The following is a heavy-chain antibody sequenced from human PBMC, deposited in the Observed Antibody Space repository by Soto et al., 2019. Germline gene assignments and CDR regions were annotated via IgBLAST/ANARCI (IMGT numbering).Heavy chain of an antibody. J-gene: IGHJ6*02. D-gene: IGHD6-6*01. CDR3: ARHRFSIAAWRRYYYYGMDV. Sequence: PGESLKISCKGSGCSFTSYWIIWVRQMPGKGLEWMGRIDPSDSYTNYSPSFQGHVTISADKSISTAYLQWSSLKASDTAMYYCARHRFSIAAWRRYYYYGMDVWGQGTTVTVSS. V-gene: IGHV5-10-1*01. CDR1: GCSFTSYW. CDR2: IDPSDSYT.